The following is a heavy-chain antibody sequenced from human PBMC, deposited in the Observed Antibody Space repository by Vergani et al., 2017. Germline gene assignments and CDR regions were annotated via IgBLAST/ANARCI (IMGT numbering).Heavy chain of an antibody. J-gene: IGHJ3*02. CDR3: ARLYCSGGSCYPRAAFDI. D-gene: IGHD2-15*01. V-gene: IGHV3-53*01. CDR2: IYSGGST. Sequence: EVQLVESGGGLIQPGGSLRLSCAASGFTVSSNYMSWVRQAPGRGLEWVSVIYSGGSTYYADSVKGRFTISRDNSKNTLYLPLNSLRAEDTAVYYCARLYCSGGSCYPRAAFDIWGQGTMVTVSS. CDR1: GFTVSSNY.